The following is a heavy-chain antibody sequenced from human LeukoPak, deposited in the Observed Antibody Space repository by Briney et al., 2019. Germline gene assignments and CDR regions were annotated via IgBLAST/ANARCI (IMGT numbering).Heavy chain of an antibody. Sequence: GRSLRLSCAASGFTFSSYGMHWVRQAPGRGLEWVAVIRYDGSNKYYADSVKGRFTISRDNSTNTLYLPMNSLRAEDTAVYYCARDAYYYDSSGYFDYWGQGTLVTVSS. CDR2: IRYDGSNK. CDR1: GFTFSSYG. V-gene: IGHV3-33*01. J-gene: IGHJ4*02. CDR3: ARDAYYYDSSGYFDY. D-gene: IGHD3-22*01.